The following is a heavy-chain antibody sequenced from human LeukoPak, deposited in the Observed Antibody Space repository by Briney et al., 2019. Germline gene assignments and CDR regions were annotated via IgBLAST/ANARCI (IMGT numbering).Heavy chain of an antibody. CDR2: IRYDGSNK. J-gene: IGHJ4*02. Sequence: GGSLRLPCAASGFTFSSYGMHWVRQAPGKGLEWVAFIRYDGSNKYYADSVEGRFTISRDTSKNTLYPQMNSLRAEDTAVYYCAKTPVGYYYDSSGYRVMGYWGQGTLVTVSS. D-gene: IGHD3-22*01. V-gene: IGHV3-30*02. CDR1: GFTFSSYG. CDR3: AKTPVGYYYDSSGYRVMGY.